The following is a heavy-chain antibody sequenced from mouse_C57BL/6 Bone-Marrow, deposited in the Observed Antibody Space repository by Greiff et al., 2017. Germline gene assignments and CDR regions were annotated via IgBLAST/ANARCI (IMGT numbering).Heavy chain of an antibody. Sequence: VKLVESGAELARPGASVKLSCKASGYTFTSYGISWVKQRTGQGLEWIGEIYPRSGNTYYNEKFKGKATLTADKSSSTAYMELRSLTSEDSAVYFCAIITTVVATSYFDYWGQGTTLTVSS. J-gene: IGHJ2*01. CDR1: GYTFTSYG. CDR2: IYPRSGNT. CDR3: AIITTVVATSYFDY. D-gene: IGHD1-1*01. V-gene: IGHV1-81*01.